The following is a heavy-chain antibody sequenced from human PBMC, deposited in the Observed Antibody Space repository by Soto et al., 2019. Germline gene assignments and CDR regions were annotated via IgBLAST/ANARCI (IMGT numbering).Heavy chain of an antibody. CDR3: ARAYCGGDCTRSYYYYGMDV. CDR1: GGTFNNYA. V-gene: IGHV1-69*01. CDR2: IIPIFGAA. J-gene: IGHJ6*02. Sequence: QVQLVQSGAEVKKPGSSVKVSCKASGGTFNNYAISWVRQAPGQGLEWMGGIIPIFGAAHYAQKFQGRGTITADESTSTSYMELSSLRSEDTAAYYCARAYCGGDCTRSYYYYGMDVWGQGTTVSVPS. D-gene: IGHD2-21*02.